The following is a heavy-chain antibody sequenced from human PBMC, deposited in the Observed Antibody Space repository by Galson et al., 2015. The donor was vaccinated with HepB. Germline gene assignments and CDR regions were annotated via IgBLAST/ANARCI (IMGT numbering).Heavy chain of an antibody. D-gene: IGHD4-17*01. Sequence: SLRLSCAASGFTVSSNYMSWVRQAPGKGLEWVSVIYSGGSTYYADSVKGRFTISRDNSKNTLYLQMNSLRAEDTAVYYCARENGDYYYYGMDVWGQGTTVTVSS. J-gene: IGHJ6*02. CDR2: IYSGGST. CDR1: GFTVSSNY. V-gene: IGHV3-53*01. CDR3: ARENGDYYYYGMDV.